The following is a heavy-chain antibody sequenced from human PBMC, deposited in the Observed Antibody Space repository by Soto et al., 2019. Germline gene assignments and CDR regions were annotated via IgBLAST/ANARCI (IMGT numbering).Heavy chain of an antibody. Sequence: SETLSLTCAVSGGSISSSNWWSWFLQPPWKGLEWIGEIYHSGSTNYNPSLKSRVTISVDKSKNQFSLRLSSVTAADTAVYYCARGVAATGYYYYYYGMDVWGQGTTVTVSS. D-gene: IGHD2-15*01. J-gene: IGHJ6*02. V-gene: IGHV4-4*02. CDR3: ARGVAATGYYYYYYGMDV. CDR1: GGSISSSNW. CDR2: IYHSGST.